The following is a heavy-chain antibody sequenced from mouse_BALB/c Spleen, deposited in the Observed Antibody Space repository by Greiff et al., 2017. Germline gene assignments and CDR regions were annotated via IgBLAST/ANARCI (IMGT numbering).Heavy chain of an antibody. CDR2: ISSGGST. Sequence: EVHLVESGGGLVKPGGSLKLSCAASGFTFSSYAMSWVRQTPEKRLEWDASISSGGSTYYPDSVKGRFTISRDNARNILYLQMSSLRSEDTAMYYCARGLYGPGFAYWGQGTLVTVSA. D-gene: IGHD2-10*02. J-gene: IGHJ3*01. CDR3: ARGLYGPGFAY. V-gene: IGHV5-6-5*01. CDR1: GFTFSSYA.